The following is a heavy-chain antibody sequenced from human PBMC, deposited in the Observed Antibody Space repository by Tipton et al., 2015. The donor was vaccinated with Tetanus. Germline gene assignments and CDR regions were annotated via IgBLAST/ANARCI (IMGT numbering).Heavy chain of an antibody. CDR1: GYSFTSYW. D-gene: IGHD2-2*03. J-gene: IGHJ6*02. CDR2: IYPGDSDT. V-gene: IGHV5-51*01. CDR3: ARQFSGYCSSTSCYLDYYYGMDV. Sequence: QLVQSGAEVKKPGESLKISCKGSGYSFTSYWIGWVRQMPGKGLEWMGIIYPGDSDTRYSPSFQGQVTISADKSISTAYLQWSSLKASDTAMYYCARQFSGYCSSTSCYLDYYYGMDVWGQGTTVTVSS.